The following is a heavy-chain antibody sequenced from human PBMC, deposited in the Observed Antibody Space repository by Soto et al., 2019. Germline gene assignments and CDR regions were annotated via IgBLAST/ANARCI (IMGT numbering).Heavy chain of an antibody. CDR2: IKPDGSDK. D-gene: IGHD6-13*01. Sequence: EVQLVESGGGLVQPGGSLRLSCAASGFTFSTYWMTWVRQAPGKGLEWVANIKPDGSDKYYVDSVKGRFTISRDNARNSLFLQMDSLRVEDTAVYYCGRDHSSSWSTPDYWGQGTLGNVSS. CDR3: GRDHSSSWSTPDY. J-gene: IGHJ4*02. CDR1: GFTFSTYW. V-gene: IGHV3-7*01.